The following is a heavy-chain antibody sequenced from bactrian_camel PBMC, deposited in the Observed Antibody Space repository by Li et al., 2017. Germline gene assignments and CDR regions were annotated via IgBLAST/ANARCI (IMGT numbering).Heavy chain of an antibody. Sequence: HVQLVESGGGSAQVGGSLKLACTASVRTKCMGWFRQAPGRQREGVALQLVGGTTYIIDSVKGRFSLSNDNDRNTMYLQMNSLKPEDTAMYYCAAERRSGEYCYELRQADVDYWGQGTQVTVS. CDR2: QLVGGTT. D-gene: IGHD3*01. J-gene: IGHJ4*01. CDR3: AAERRSGEYCYELRQADVDY. V-gene: IGHV3S53*01. CDR1: VRTKC.